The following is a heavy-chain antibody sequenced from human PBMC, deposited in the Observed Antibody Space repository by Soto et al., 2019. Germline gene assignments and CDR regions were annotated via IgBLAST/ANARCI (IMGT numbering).Heavy chain of an antibody. CDR3: ARDENDYCTNGVCSFDY. J-gene: IGHJ4*02. D-gene: IGHD2-8*01. CDR1: GFTFSSYS. V-gene: IGHV3-48*02. Sequence: GGSLRLSCAASGFTFSSYSMNWVRQAPGKGLEWVSYISSSSSTIYYADSVKGRFTISRDNAKNSLYLQMNSLRDEDTAVYYCARDENDYCTNGVCSFDYWGQGTLVTVSS. CDR2: ISSSSSTI.